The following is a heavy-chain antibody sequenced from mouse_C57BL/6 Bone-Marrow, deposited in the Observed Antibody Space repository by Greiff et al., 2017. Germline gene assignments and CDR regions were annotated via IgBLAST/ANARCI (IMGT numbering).Heavy chain of an antibody. Sequence: EVQLVESGGDLVKPGGSLKLSCAASGFTFSSYGMSLVRQTPDKRLEWVATISSGGSYTYYPASVKGRFTISRDNAKKTLYLQMSSLKSEDTAMYYCARQGIYYDYDDTFDYWGQGTTLTVSS. CDR1: GFTFSSYG. D-gene: IGHD2-4*01. V-gene: IGHV5-6*01. CDR3: ARQGIYYDYDDTFDY. CDR2: ISSGGSYT. J-gene: IGHJ2*01.